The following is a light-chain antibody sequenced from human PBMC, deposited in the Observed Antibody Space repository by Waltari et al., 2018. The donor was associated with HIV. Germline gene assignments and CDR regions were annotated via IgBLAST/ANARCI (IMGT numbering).Light chain of an antibody. Sequence: EIVLKQSPASLYVSPSDRATLSCRASHAMTDNFRAWYLQKPGQAPRLLIYAASRRDSDVPVRFSGSHSATDFTLTIDRLEPEDSAVYFCHQYGTSVWTFGQGTKVEIK. V-gene: IGKV3-20*01. CDR1: HAMTDNF. CDR3: HQYGTSVWT. CDR2: AAS. J-gene: IGKJ1*01.